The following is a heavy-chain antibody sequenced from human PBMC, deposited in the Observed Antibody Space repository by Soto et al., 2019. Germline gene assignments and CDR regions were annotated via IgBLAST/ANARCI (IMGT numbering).Heavy chain of an antibody. CDR3: ARVDLYYDLFDY. J-gene: IGHJ4*02. D-gene: IGHD3-3*01. CDR1: GYTFTSYD. V-gene: IGHV1-8*01. Sequence: ASLKVSCKASGYTFTSYDINWVRQATGQGLEWMGWMNPNSGNTGYVQKFQGRVTMTRNTSISTAYMELSSLRSEDTAVYYCARVDLYYDLFDYWGQGTLVTVS. CDR2: MNPNSGNT.